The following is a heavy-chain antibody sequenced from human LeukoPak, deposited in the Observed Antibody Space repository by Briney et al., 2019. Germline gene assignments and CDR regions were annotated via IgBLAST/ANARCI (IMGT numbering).Heavy chain of an antibody. Sequence: GGSLGLSCAASGFTFSSYSMNWVRQAPGKGLEWVSSISSSSSYIYYADSVKGRFTISRDNAKNSLYLQMNSLRAEDTAVYYCARDDYYDSSGYPARYYYMDVWGKGTTVTVSS. V-gene: IGHV3-21*01. J-gene: IGHJ6*03. CDR3: ARDDYYDSSGYPARYYYMDV. CDR2: ISSSSSYI. D-gene: IGHD3-22*01. CDR1: GFTFSSYS.